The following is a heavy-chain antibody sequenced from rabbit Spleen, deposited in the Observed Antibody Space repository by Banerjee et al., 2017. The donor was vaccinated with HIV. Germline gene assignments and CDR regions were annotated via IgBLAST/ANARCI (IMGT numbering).Heavy chain of an antibody. Sequence: QEQLGESGGGLVQPEGSLTLTCTASGFSFSSSFYMSWVRKAPGKGLEWIGCISTGSGSTYYASWVNGRFSISRSSSLNTVTVQMTSLTAADTATYFCARDSGSSFSSYGMDLWGPGTLVTVS. D-gene: IGHD8-1*01. V-gene: IGHV1S47*01. CDR1: GFSFSSSF. CDR2: ISTGSGST. CDR3: ARDSGSSFSSYGMDL. J-gene: IGHJ6*01.